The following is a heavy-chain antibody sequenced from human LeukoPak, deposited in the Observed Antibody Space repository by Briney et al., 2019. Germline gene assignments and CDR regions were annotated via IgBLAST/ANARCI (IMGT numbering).Heavy chain of an antibody. CDR2: IYHSGST. CDR3: ARGRGWFGELLTSYFDY. J-gene: IGHJ4*02. D-gene: IGHD3-10*01. Sequence: PSQTLSLTCAVSGGSISSGGYSWSWIRQPPGKGLEWIGYIYHSGSTYYNPSLKSRVTISVDRSKNQFSLKLSSVTAADTAVYYCARGRGWFGELLTSYFDYWGQGTLVTVSS. CDR1: GGSISSGGYS. V-gene: IGHV4-30-2*01.